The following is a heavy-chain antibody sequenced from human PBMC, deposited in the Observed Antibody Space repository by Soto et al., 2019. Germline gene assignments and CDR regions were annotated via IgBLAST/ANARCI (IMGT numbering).Heavy chain of an antibody. V-gene: IGHV3-33*01. J-gene: IGHJ5*02. Sequence: QVQLVESGGGVVQPGGSLRLSCAASGFSFSTYAMHWVRQAPGKGLQWVAVIWHDETEAYYADSVKGRFTISRDNSKKTLYLQKNSLRGEDTALYYCARQSRPYLPPPDDPWCQGTTVSVSS. D-gene: IGHD3-16*01. CDR1: GFSFSTYA. CDR3: ARQSRPYLPPPDDP. CDR2: IWHDETEA.